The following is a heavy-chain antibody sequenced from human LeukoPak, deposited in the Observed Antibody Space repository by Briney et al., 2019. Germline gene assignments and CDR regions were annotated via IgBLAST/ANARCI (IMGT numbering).Heavy chain of an antibody. V-gene: IGHV5-51*01. CDR1: GYSFTSYW. CDR2: IYPGDSNT. Sequence: GESLKISCKGIGYSFTSYWIGWVRQMPGKGLEWMGIIYPGDSNTRYSPSFQDQVTISADKSISTAYLQWSSLKASDTAMHYCARLGGSSVADYWGQGTLVTVSS. D-gene: IGHD6-6*01. CDR3: ARLGGSSVADY. J-gene: IGHJ4*02.